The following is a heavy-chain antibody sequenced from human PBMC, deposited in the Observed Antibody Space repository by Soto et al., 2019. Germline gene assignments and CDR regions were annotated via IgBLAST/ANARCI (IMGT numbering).Heavy chain of an antibody. CDR2: IYYSGST. CDR3: ARRAVTSPYYYYYMDV. J-gene: IGHJ6*03. CDR1: GGNTGSYY. D-gene: IGHD4-17*01. Sequence: PSETHSLTCTVSGGNTGSYYWNWIRQPPGKGLEWIGYIYYSGSTNYNPSLKSRVTISVDTSKNQFSLKLSSVTAAVTAVYYCARRAVTSPYYYYYMDVWGKGTTVTVSS. V-gene: IGHV4-59*08.